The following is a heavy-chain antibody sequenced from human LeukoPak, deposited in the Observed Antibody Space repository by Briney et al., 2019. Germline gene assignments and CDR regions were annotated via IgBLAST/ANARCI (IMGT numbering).Heavy chain of an antibody. Sequence: SDTLSLTCAVSGSSISNAYYWGWVRQAPGKGLELIGSVYHSGSTFYNPSLKSRVTISVDTSKNHFSLELNSVTAADTALYYCARNSSGWFFDYWGQGTLVTVSS. J-gene: IGHJ4*02. CDR1: GSSISNAYY. CDR3: ARNSSGWFFDY. CDR2: VYHSGST. D-gene: IGHD6-19*01. V-gene: IGHV4-38-2*01.